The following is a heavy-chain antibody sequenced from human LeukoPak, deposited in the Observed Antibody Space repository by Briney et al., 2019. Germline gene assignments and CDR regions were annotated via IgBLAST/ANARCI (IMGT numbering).Heavy chain of an antibody. CDR1: GFTFDDYA. D-gene: IGHD3-10*01. CDR3: AKGGGSYYRQIDY. Sequence: PGGSLRLSCAASGFTFDDYAMHWVRQAPGKGLEWVSGISWNSGSIGYADSVKGRFTISRDNAKNSLYLQMNSLRTEDTALYYCAKGGGSYYRQIDYWGQGTLVTVSS. V-gene: IGHV3-9*01. CDR2: ISWNSGSI. J-gene: IGHJ4*02.